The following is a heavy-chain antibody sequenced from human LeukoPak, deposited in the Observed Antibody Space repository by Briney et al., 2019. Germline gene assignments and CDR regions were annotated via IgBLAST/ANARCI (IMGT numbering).Heavy chain of an antibody. Sequence: SETLSLTCTVSGGSISSRSYYWGWIRQPPGKGLEWIGTIYYSGSTYYNPSLKSRVTISLDTSRNQFSLKLSSVTAADTAVYYCARDPGERDWFDPWGQGTLVTVSS. CDR2: IYYSGST. D-gene: IGHD6-25*01. CDR1: GGSISSRSYY. V-gene: IGHV4-39*07. J-gene: IGHJ5*02. CDR3: ARDPGERDWFDP.